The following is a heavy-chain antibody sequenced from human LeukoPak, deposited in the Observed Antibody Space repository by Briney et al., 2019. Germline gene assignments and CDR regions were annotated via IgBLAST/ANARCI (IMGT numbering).Heavy chain of an antibody. J-gene: IGHJ4*02. V-gene: IGHV3-30*03. CDR3: ASGSMIEGYFDY. D-gene: IGHD3-22*01. Sequence: PGGSLRLSCAASGFTFSNYGMHWVRQAPGKGLEWVALISYDGSNKHYADSVKGRFTISRDNPKNTLYLQMNSLRAEDTAVYYCASGSMIEGYFDYWGQGTLVTVSS. CDR1: GFTFSNYG. CDR2: ISYDGSNK.